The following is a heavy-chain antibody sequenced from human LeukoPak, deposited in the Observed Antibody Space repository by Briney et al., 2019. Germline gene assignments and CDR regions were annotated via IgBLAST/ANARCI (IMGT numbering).Heavy chain of an antibody. CDR3: ARDSADYAFWSGPPPGYY. CDR1: GFTFSSYS. V-gene: IGHV3-48*02. CDR2: ISSSSCTI. D-gene: IGHD3-3*01. J-gene: IGHJ4*02. Sequence: PGGSLRLSCAASGFTFSSYSMNWVRQAPGKGLEWVSYISSSSCTIYYADSVKGRFTISRDNAKNTLYLQMNSLRDEDTAVYYCARDSADYAFWSGPPPGYYWGQGTLVTVSS.